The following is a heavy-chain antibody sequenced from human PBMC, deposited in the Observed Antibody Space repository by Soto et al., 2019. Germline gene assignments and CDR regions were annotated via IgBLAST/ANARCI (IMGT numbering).Heavy chain of an antibody. CDR3: ARRSRDIVAAGYYYYYMDV. Sequence: SETLSLTCAVYGGSFSGYYWSWIRQPPGKGLEWIGEINHSGSTNYNPSLKSRVTISVDTSKNQFSLKLSSVTAADTAVYYCARRSRDIVAAGYYYYYMDVWGKGTTVTVSS. CDR2: INHSGST. D-gene: IGHD2-15*01. CDR1: GGSFSGYY. J-gene: IGHJ6*03. V-gene: IGHV4-34*01.